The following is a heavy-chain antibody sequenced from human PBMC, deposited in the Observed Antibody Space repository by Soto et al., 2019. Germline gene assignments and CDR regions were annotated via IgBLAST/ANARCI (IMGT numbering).Heavy chain of an antibody. CDR2: IIPIFGTA. Sequence: SVKVSCKASGYTFTGYYMHWVRQAPGQGLEWMGWIIPIFGTANYAQKFQGRVTITADESTSTAYMELSSLRSEDTAVYYCARDSLTYCGGDCYIEGDAFYIWGQGTMVTVSS. CDR1: GYTFTGYY. CDR3: ARDSLTYCGGDCYIEGDAFYI. V-gene: IGHV1-69*13. D-gene: IGHD2-21*02. J-gene: IGHJ3*02.